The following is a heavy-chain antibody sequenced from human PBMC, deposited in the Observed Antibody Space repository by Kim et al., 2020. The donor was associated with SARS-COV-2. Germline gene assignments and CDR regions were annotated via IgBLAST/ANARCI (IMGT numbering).Heavy chain of an antibody. D-gene: IGHD2-15*01. V-gene: IGHV4-34*01. CDR3: ARVGQYCSGGSCRHFIDY. CDR1: GGSFSGYY. J-gene: IGHJ4*02. CDR2: INHSGST. Sequence: SETLSLTCAVYGGSFSGYYWSWIRQPPGKGLEWIGEINHSGSTNYNPSLKSRVTISVDTSKNQFSLKLSSVTAADTAVYYCARVGQYCSGGSCRHFIDYWGQGTLVTVSS.